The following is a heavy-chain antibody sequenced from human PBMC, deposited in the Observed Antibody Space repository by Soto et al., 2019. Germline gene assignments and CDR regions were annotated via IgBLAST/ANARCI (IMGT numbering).Heavy chain of an antibody. V-gene: IGHV4-59*01. CDR2: IYYSGST. CDR1: GGSISSYY. J-gene: IGHJ4*02. CDR3: ARTARTPDS. Sequence: PSETLSLACTVSGGSISSYYWSWIRQPPGKGLEWIGYIYYSGSTNYNPSLKSRVTISVDTSKSQFSLKLSSVTAADTAVYYCARTARTPDSCGQGTLVTVSS. D-gene: IGHD2-2*01.